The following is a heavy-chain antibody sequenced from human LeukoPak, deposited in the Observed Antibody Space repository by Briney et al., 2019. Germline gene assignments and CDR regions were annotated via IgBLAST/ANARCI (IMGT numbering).Heavy chain of an antibody. CDR3: AKGSDTFDI. J-gene: IGHJ3*02. CDR2: ISGSGGST. CDR1: GFTFSSYA. Sequence: GGSLRLSCAASGFTFSSYAMSWVRQAPGKGLEWVSAISGSGGSTYYAVSVKGRFTISRDNSKNSLYLQMDSLRTEDTALYYCAKGSDTFDIWGQGTMVTVSS. V-gene: IGHV3-23*01.